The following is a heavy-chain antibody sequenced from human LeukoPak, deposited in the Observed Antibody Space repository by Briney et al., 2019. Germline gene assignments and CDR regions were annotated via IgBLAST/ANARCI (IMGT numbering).Heavy chain of an antibody. J-gene: IGHJ4*02. V-gene: IGHV4-39*01. CDR2: IFYSGNT. CDR3: ASLYPPFDY. Sequence: PSETLSLTCTVSGGSISRNNYYWGWIRQPPGKGLEWIGCIFYSGNTYYNPSIKSRVTISVDTSKNQLSLRLSSVAAADTAVYYCASLYPPFDYWGQGTLVTVSS. D-gene: IGHD3-16*01. CDR1: GGSISRNNYY.